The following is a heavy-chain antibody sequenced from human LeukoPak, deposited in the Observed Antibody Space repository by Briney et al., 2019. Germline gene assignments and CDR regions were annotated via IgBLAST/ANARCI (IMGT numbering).Heavy chain of an antibody. Sequence: GGSLRLSCAASGFTFSSYWMHWVRQAPGKGLVWVSRINSDGSSTSYADSVKGGFTISRDNAKNTLYLQMNSLRAEDTAVYYCARVATYYDSSGYNSGYFDYWGQGTLVTVSS. D-gene: IGHD3-22*01. CDR3: ARVATYYDSSGYNSGYFDY. J-gene: IGHJ4*02. CDR2: INSDGSST. CDR1: GFTFSSYW. V-gene: IGHV3-74*01.